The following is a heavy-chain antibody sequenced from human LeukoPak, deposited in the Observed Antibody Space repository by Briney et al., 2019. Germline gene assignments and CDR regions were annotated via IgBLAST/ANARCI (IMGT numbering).Heavy chain of an antibody. J-gene: IGHJ4*02. V-gene: IGHV4-38-2*01. D-gene: IGHD1-14*01. CDR3: ASPSRNRYYFDY. Sequence: SETLSLTCAVSGYSISSGYYWGWIRQPPGKGLERIGSIYHSGSTYYNPSLKSRVTISVDTSKNQFSLKLSSVTAADTAVYYCASPSRNRYYFDYWGQGTLVTVSS. CDR1: GYSISSGYY. CDR2: IYHSGST.